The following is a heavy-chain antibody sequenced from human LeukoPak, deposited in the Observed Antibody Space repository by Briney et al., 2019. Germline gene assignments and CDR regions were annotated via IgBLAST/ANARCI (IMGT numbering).Heavy chain of an antibody. CDR1: GGSISSYY. Sequence: SETLSLTCTVSGGSISSYYWTWIRQPPGKGLEWIGEINHSGSTNYNPSLKSRVTISVDTSKNQFSLRLSSVTAADTAVYYCARFRGNGDYNVNYWGQGTLVTVSS. CDR2: INHSGST. V-gene: IGHV4-34*01. D-gene: IGHD4-17*01. J-gene: IGHJ4*02. CDR3: ARFRGNGDYNVNY.